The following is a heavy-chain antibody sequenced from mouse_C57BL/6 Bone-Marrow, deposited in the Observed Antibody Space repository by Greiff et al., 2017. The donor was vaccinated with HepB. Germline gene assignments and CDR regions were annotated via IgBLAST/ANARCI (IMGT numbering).Heavy chain of an antibody. Sequence: EVMLVESGGGLVKPGGSLKLSCAASGFTFSSYAMSWVRQTPEKRLEWVATISDGGSYTYYPDNVKGRFTISRDNAKNNLYLQMSHLKSEDTAMYYCARAPITTVVAHWYFDVWGTGTTVTVSS. J-gene: IGHJ1*03. V-gene: IGHV5-4*03. CDR3: ARAPITTVVAHWYFDV. D-gene: IGHD1-1*01. CDR2: ISDGGSYT. CDR1: GFTFSSYA.